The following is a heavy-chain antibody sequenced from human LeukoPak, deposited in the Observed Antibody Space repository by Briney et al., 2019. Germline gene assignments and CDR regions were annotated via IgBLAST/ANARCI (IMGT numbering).Heavy chain of an antibody. J-gene: IGHJ4*02. Sequence: ASVKVSCKASGYTFTSYYMHWVRQAPGQGLEWMGIINPSGGSTSYAQKFQGRVTMTTDTSTSTAYMELRSLRSDDTAVYYCARLAVEKRFLEWLLFRVDYFDYWGQGTLVTVSS. CDR1: GYTFTSYY. CDR2: INPSGGST. CDR3: ARLAVEKRFLEWLLFRVDYFDY. V-gene: IGHV1-46*01. D-gene: IGHD3-3*01.